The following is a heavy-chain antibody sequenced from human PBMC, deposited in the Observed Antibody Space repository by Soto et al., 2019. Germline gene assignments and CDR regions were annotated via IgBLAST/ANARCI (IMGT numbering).Heavy chain of an antibody. CDR1: GVSLTTSGVG. CDR3: VHRQRTVVVRAPFGP. V-gene: IGHV2-5*02. Sequence: QITLRESGPTLVQPTQTLTLTCTLSGVSLTTSGVGVGWIRQPPGKALEWLALIYWDADKRFSPSLKSRLASTRATSKKQVVMPMTVMAPVAAAIYYCVHRQRTVVVRAPFGPWGQGSQVTVSS. D-gene: IGHD2-15*01. CDR2: IYWDADK. J-gene: IGHJ5*02.